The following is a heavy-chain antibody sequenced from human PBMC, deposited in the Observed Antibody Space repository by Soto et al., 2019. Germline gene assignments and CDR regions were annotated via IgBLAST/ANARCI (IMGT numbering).Heavy chain of an antibody. D-gene: IGHD3-10*01. V-gene: IGHV3-21*01. Sequence: GGSLRLSCTASGLSFSIYNLNWVRQAPGTGLEWVSSITDRSTYIYNADSVKGRFTISRVNAKYSLYLHINILTTDSTAVYCCARDLGPSSYGSVVVYWGQGALVTVST. CDR3: ARDLGPSSYGSVVVY. CDR1: GLSFSIYN. CDR2: ITDRSTYI. J-gene: IGHJ4*02.